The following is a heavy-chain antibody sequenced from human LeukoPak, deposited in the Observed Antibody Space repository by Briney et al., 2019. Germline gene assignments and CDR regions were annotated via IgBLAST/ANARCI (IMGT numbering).Heavy chain of an antibody. V-gene: IGHV3-48*01. J-gene: IGHJ3*02. CDR3: AREKAHSNYALMQAFDI. CDR2: ISSSSSTI. CDR1: GFTFSSYS. D-gene: IGHD4-4*01. Sequence: LSGGSLRLSCAASGFTFSSYSMNWVRQAPGKGLEWVSYISSSSSTIYYADSVKGRFTISRDNAKNSLYPQMNNLRAEDTAVYYCAREKAHSNYALMQAFDIWGQGTMVTVSS.